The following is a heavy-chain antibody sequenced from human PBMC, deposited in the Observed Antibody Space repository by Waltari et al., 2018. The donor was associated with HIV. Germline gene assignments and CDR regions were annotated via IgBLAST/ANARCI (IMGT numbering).Heavy chain of an antibody. V-gene: IGHV3-9*01. D-gene: IGHD3-22*01. CDR2: ISWNSGNI. Sequence: GGLVQPGRSLRLSCAASGFTFDDYAMHWVRQAPGKGLEWVSGISWNSGNIGYAESVKGRFTISRDNAKNSLYLQMNSLRTEDTALYYCAKAITYYYDSSGSYFDFWGQGTLVTVSS. CDR3: AKAITYYYDSSGSYFDF. J-gene: IGHJ4*02. CDR1: GFTFDDYA.